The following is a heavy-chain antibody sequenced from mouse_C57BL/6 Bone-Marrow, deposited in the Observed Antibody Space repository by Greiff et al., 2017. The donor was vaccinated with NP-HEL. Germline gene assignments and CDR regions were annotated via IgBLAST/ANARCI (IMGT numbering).Heavy chain of an antibody. CDR3: ARDYYGSSDYFDY. CDR2: IYPGSGNT. Sequence: VQLQQSGAELVRPGASVKLSCKASGYTFTDYYINWVKQRPGQGLEWIARIYPGSGNTYYNEKFKGKATLTAEKSSSTAYMQLSSLTSEDSAVYFCARDYYGSSDYFDYWGQGTTLTVSS. CDR1: GYTFTDYY. V-gene: IGHV1-76*01. D-gene: IGHD1-1*01. J-gene: IGHJ2*01.